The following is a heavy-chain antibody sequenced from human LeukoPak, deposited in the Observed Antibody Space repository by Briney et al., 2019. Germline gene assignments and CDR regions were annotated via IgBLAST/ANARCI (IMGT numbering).Heavy chain of an antibody. D-gene: IGHD3-10*01. CDR1: GFTFSSYA. Sequence: PGGSLRLSCAASGFTFSSYAMSWVRQAPGKGLEWVSAISGSGGSTYYADSVKGRFTISRDNSKNTLYLQLNSLRAEDTAVYYCAKMVRGVTHFDYWGQGTLVTVSS. CDR3: AKMVRGVTHFDY. V-gene: IGHV3-23*01. J-gene: IGHJ4*02. CDR2: ISGSGGST.